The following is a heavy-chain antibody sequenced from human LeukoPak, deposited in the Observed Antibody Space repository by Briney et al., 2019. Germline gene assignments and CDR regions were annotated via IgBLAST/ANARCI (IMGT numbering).Heavy chain of an antibody. Sequence: PSETLSLTCTVSGGSISSYFWSWIRQPPGKGLEWIGYIYYSGSTNYNPSLKSRVTISVDTSKNQFSLKLSSATAADTAVYYCARDVSGHDQVYFDYWGQGTLVTVSS. D-gene: IGHD5-12*01. V-gene: IGHV4-59*01. J-gene: IGHJ4*02. CDR2: IYYSGST. CDR1: GGSISSYF. CDR3: ARDVSGHDQVYFDY.